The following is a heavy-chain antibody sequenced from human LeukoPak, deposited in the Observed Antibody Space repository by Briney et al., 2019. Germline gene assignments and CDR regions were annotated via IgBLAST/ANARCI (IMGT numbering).Heavy chain of an antibody. Sequence: SETLSLTCTVSGYSISSGYYWGWIRQPPGKGLEWIGSIYHSGSTYYNPSLKSRVTISVDTSKNQFSLKLSSVTAADTAVYYCARAYKSSWYHNWFDPWGQGTLVTVSS. D-gene: IGHD6-13*01. CDR2: IYHSGST. J-gene: IGHJ5*02. CDR1: GYSISSGYY. V-gene: IGHV4-38-2*02. CDR3: ARAYKSSWYHNWFDP.